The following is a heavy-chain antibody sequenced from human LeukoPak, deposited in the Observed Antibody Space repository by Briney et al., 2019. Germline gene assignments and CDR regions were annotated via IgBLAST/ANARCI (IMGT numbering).Heavy chain of an antibody. Sequence: EGSLRLSCEVSGFTFSKYGMHWVRQAPGKGLEWVSTIRYDGSKEYYADSVRGRFTISRDNSGNTLFLQMDSLGAEDTAVYYCVRDTITYDIFTGSPDYWGQGTLVIVSS. D-gene: IGHD3-9*01. CDR2: IRYDGSKE. J-gene: IGHJ4*02. CDR1: GFTFSKYG. CDR3: VRDTITYDIFTGSPDY. V-gene: IGHV3-30*02.